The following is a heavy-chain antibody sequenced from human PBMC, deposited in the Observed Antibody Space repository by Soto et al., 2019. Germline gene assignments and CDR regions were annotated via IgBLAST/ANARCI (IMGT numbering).Heavy chain of an antibody. CDR2: IYHGGST. D-gene: IGHD6-13*01. J-gene: IGHJ4*02. V-gene: IGHV4-4*02. Sequence: QVQLQESGPGLVKPSGTLSLTCAISSGSITSSNWWSWVRQPPGKGLEWIGEIYHGGSTNYNPSLKNRLTISVDKSQNQFSLRLNSVTAADTAVYFCASHLIMPGTRGFDYWGQGSLVTVSS. CDR3: ASHLIMPGTRGFDY. CDR1: SGSITSSNW.